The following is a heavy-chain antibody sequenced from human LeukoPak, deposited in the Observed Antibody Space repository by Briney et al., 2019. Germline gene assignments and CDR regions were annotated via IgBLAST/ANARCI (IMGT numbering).Heavy chain of an antibody. CDR3: ARNGALIGYGDFTFFD. V-gene: IGHV4-39*07. D-gene: IGHD4-17*01. CDR1: GGSISSSSYY. Sequence: SETLSLTCTVSGGSISSSSYYWGWIRQPPGKGLEWIGSIYYSGSTYYNPSLKSRVTISVDTSKNQFSLKLSSVTAADTAVYYCARNGALIGYGDFTFFDWGQGTLVTVSS. CDR2: IYYSGST. J-gene: IGHJ4*02.